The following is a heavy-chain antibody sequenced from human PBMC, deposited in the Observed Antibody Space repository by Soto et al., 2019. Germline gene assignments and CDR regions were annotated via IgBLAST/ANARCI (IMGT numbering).Heavy chain of an antibody. D-gene: IGHD3-3*01. J-gene: IGHJ6*02. CDR2: IYYSWST. Sequence: SETLSLTCTVSGGSISSYYWSWIRQPPGKGLEWIVYIYYSWSTNYNPSLKSRVTISVDTSKNHFSLKLSSVTAADTAVYYCARDRLYYDFWSCPYYYYGMDVWGQGTTVTGSS. CDR1: GGSISSYY. V-gene: IGHV4-59*01. CDR3: ARDRLYYDFWSCPYYYYGMDV.